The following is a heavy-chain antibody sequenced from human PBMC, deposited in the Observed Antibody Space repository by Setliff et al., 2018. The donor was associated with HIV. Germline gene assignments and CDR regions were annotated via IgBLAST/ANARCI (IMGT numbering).Heavy chain of an antibody. D-gene: IGHD3-22*01. J-gene: IGHJ5*02. CDR2: VNLSGNT. CDR3: ASRVYYYDSNNLPREGGFDP. V-gene: IGHV4-34*01. Sequence: SETLSLTCTVSGASFTNAGSFTLYFCAWIRQSPGPGVGWSGEVNLSGNTNYIPSLKSQVTMSVDTYKNQFSLNLNSVTAADTAVYYCASRVYYYDSNNLPREGGFDPWGQGTLVTVSS. CDR1: AGSFTLYF.